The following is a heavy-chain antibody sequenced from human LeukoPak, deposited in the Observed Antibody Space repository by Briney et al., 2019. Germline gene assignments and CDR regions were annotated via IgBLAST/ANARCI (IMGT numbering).Heavy chain of an antibody. CDR2: IIPIFGTA. D-gene: IGHD3-16*02. CDR1: GGTFSSYA. V-gene: IGHV1-69*05. Sequence: SVKVSCMASGGTFSSYAISWVRQAPGQGLEWMGGIIPIFGTANYAQKFQGRVTITTDESTSTAYMVLSSLRSEDTAVYYCARDHHDYVWGSYRNFDYWGQGTLVTVSS. CDR3: ARDHHDYVWGSYRNFDY. J-gene: IGHJ4*02.